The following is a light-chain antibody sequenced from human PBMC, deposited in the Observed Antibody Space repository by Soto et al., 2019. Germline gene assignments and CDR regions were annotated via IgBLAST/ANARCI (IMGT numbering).Light chain of an antibody. CDR2: DAS. CDR1: QDISNH. Sequence: DIQMTQSPSSLSASVGDRVTITFQASQDISNHLNWYQQKPGKAPELLMFDASNLEPGVPSRFSGSGSGTEFTLTISSLQPEDFATYYCLQHNSYSRTFGQGTKVDIK. CDR3: LQHNSYSRT. V-gene: IGKV1-17*01. J-gene: IGKJ1*01.